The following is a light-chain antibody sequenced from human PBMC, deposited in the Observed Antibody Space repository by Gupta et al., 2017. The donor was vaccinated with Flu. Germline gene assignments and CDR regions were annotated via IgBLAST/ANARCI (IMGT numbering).Light chain of an antibody. Sequence: QSVPTQPPAASGTPGQRVTISCSGSSSNIGRSTVNWYQPLPGAAPKLLIYSKKKRPSGVPDRFSGSSSGSSAALAISGLQAEAEADYYCASLVYSLNGRGVFGGGTKLTVL. CDR2: SKK. J-gene: IGLJ3*02. CDR3: ASLVYSLNGRGV. CDR1: SSNIGRST. V-gene: IGLV1-44*01.